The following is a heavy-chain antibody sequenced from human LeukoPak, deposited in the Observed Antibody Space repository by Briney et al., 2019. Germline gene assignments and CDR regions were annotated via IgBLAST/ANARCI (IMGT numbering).Heavy chain of an antibody. J-gene: IGHJ4*02. CDR2: ISYDGSNK. CDR3: AKDYEGYYDSSGFFDY. Sequence: GGSLRLSCAAPGFTFSSYGMHWVRQAPGKGLEWVAVISYDGSNKYYADSVKGRFTISRDNSKNTLYLQMNSLRAEDTAVYYCAKDYEGYYDSSGFFDYWGQGTLVTVSS. D-gene: IGHD3-22*01. V-gene: IGHV3-30*18. CDR1: GFTFSSYG.